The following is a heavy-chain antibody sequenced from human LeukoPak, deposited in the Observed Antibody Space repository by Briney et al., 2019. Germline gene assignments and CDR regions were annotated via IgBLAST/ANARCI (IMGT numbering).Heavy chain of an antibody. V-gene: IGHV1-69*02. CDR3: AHAYYDFWSGYFGLYYFDY. CDR1: GCTFSSYT. CDR2: IIPILGIA. D-gene: IGHD3-3*01. Sequence: GASVKVSCKASGCTFSSYTISWVRQAPGQGLEWMGRIIPILGIANYAQKFQGRVTITAEKSTSTAYMELSSLRSEDTAVYYCAHAYYDFWSGYFGLYYFDYWGQGTLVTVSS. J-gene: IGHJ4*02.